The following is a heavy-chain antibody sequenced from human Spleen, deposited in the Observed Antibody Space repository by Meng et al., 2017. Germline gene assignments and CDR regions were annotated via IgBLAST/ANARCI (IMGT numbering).Heavy chain of an antibody. D-gene: IGHD1-26*01. CDR2: MNPSSGNT. CDR3: ARGGGASYTDY. CDR1: GYSFTSYD. V-gene: IGHV1-8*01. J-gene: IGHJ4*02. Sequence: QVLLVQSGAEVKKPGASVQVSCKGSGYSFTSYDINWVRQASGQELEWMGWMNPSSGNTGYAQKFQGRITMTSNTSISTVYMELSSLRSDDTAVYYCARGGGASYTDYWGQGTLVTASS.